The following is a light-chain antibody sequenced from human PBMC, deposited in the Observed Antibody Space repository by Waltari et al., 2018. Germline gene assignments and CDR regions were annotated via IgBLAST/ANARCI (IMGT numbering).Light chain of an antibody. J-gene: IGLJ2*01. V-gene: IGLV3-25*03. CDR2: KEK. CDR1: TLSKRY. Sequence: SSDLPQPPSVSVSPGQTARITCSGETLSKRYPYWYQRKPGQAPTLIIYKEKERPPGTPERFSGSRSGTTVTLTITGVQAEDEAEFFCQSVDSGRPWHVLFGGGTKLTVL. CDR3: QSVDSGRPWHVL.